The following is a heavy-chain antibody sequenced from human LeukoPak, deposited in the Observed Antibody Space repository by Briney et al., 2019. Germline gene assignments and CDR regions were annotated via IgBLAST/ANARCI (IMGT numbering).Heavy chain of an antibody. CDR3: ARDVVVTASPDAFDI. J-gene: IGHJ3*02. V-gene: IGHV4-31*03. CDR2: ISNSGTT. CDR1: GDSVSSGGYY. Sequence: SQTLSLTCTVSGDSVSSGGYYWTWIRQHPGKGLEWIGYISNSGTTSYNPSLESRVSISVDTSNNQFSLRLNSVTAADTAVCYCARDVVVTASPDAFDIWGQGTMVTVSS. D-gene: IGHD2-21*02.